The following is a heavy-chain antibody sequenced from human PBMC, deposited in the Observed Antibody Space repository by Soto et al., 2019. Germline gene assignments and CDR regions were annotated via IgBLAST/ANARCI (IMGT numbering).Heavy chain of an antibody. D-gene: IGHD5-18*01. J-gene: IGHJ6*01. CDR3: ASEPHSYGYNCDYYYGMGV. Sequence: ASVKVSCKASGYTFTSYGISWVRQAPGQGLEWMGWISAYNGNTSYAQKLQGRVTMTTDTSTSTAYMELRSLRSDDTAVYYCASEPHSYGYNCDYYYGMGVWEKRTTVTVSS. V-gene: IGHV1-18*01. CDR1: GYTFTSYG. CDR2: ISAYNGNT.